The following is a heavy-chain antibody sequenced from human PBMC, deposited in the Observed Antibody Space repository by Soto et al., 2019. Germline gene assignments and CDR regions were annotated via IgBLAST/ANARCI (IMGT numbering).Heavy chain of an antibody. CDR3: ARDESRRYFVDGMDV. Sequence: EVQLVESGGGLVKPGGSLRLSCAASGFTFSSYSMNWVRQAPGKGLEWVSSISSSSSYIYYADSVKGRFTISRDNAKNSLYLQMNGLRAEDTAVYYCARDESRRYFVDGMDVWGQGTTVTVSS. J-gene: IGHJ6*02. V-gene: IGHV3-21*01. CDR2: ISSSSSYI. CDR1: GFTFSSYS. D-gene: IGHD3-9*01.